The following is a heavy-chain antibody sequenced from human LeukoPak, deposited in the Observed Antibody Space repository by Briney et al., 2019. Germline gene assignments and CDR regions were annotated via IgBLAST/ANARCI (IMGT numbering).Heavy chain of an antibody. CDR3: ARGDGYNYDY. CDR2: IYYSGST. J-gene: IGHJ4*02. CDR1: GGSISSYY. V-gene: IGHV4-39*07. D-gene: IGHD5-24*01. Sequence: SETLSLTCTVSGGSISSYYWGWIRQPPGKGLEWIGSIYYSGSTYYNPSLKSRVTISVDTSKNQFSLKLSSVTAADTAVYYCARGDGYNYDYWGQGTLVTVSS.